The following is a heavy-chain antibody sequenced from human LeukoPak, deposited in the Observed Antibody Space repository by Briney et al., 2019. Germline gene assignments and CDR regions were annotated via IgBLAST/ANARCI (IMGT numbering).Heavy chain of an antibody. V-gene: IGHV3-7*01. CDR3: ARDRFSGYLLYYFDY. J-gene: IGHJ4*02. D-gene: IGHD3-22*01. CDR1: GFTFSSYW. CDR2: IKQDGSEK. Sequence: PGGSLRLSCAASGFTFSSYWMSWVRQAPGKGLEWVANIKQDGSEKYYVDSVKGGFTISRDNAKNSLYLQMNSLKAEDTAVYYCARDRFSGYLLYYFDYWGQGTLVTVSS.